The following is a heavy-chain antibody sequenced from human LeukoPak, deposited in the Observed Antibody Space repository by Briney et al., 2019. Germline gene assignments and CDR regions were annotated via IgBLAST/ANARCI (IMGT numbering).Heavy chain of an antibody. Sequence: ASVKVSCKASGYTFTSYDINWVRQATGQGLEWMGWMNPNSGNTGYAQKFQGRVTITRNTSISTAYMELSSLRSEDTAVYYCARGLGVTTNLYYYYYYMDVWGKGTTVTVSS. J-gene: IGHJ6*03. CDR1: GYTFTSYD. CDR2: MNPNSGNT. CDR3: ARGLGVTTNLYYYYYYMDV. D-gene: IGHD4-11*01. V-gene: IGHV1-8*03.